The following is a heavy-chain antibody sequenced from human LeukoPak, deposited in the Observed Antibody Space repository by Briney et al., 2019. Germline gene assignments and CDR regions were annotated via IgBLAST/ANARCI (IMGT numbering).Heavy chain of an antibody. Sequence: PGGSLRLSCAASGFTFGDYYMSWIRQAPGKGLEWVSSISSSSSYIYYADSVKGRFTISRDNAKNSLYLQMNSLRAEDTAVYYCERDLPRVGRFGVEDGDVWGKGTTVTVSS. J-gene: IGHJ6*04. CDR2: ISSSSSYI. CDR3: ERDLPRVGRFGVEDGDV. CDR1: GFTFGDYY. D-gene: IGHD3-10*01. V-gene: IGHV3-11*06.